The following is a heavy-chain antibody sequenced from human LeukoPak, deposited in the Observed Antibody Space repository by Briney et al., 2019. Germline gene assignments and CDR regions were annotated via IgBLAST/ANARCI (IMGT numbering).Heavy chain of an antibody. CDR1: GGSISSSSNY. Sequence: SETLFLTCTVSGGSISSSSNYWGWIRQPPGKGLEWIGSMYYSGSSYYNPSLKSRVTISGDTSKNQFSLKLSSVTAADTAVYYCARHSPILTGYYVGYWGQGTLVTVSS. CDR3: ARHSPILTGYYVGY. J-gene: IGHJ4*02. CDR2: MYYSGSS. V-gene: IGHV4-39*01. D-gene: IGHD3-9*01.